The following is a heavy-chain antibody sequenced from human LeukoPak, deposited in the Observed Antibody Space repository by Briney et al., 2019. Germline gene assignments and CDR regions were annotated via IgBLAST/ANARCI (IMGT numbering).Heavy chain of an antibody. V-gene: IGHV1-2*02. CDR1: GYTFTGYY. CDR2: INPNSGGT. D-gene: IGHD3-22*01. J-gene: IGHJ4*02. Sequence: GASVKVSCKASGYTFTGYYMHWVRQAPGQGLEWMGWINPNSGGTNYAQKFQGRVTMTRDTSISTAYMELSRLRSDDTAVYYCARVSRFYDSSGHDYWGQGTLVTVSS. CDR3: ARVSRFYDSSGHDY.